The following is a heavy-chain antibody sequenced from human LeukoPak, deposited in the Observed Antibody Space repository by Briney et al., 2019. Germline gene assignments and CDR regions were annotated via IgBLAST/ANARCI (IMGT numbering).Heavy chain of an antibody. CDR2: ISGSGGST. Sequence: GSLRLSCAASGFTFSSYAMSWVRQAPGKGLEWVSAISGSGGSTYYADSVKGRFTISRDNSKNTLYLQMNSLRAEDTAVYYCASGGDQLLPFDYWGQGTLVTVSS. CDR3: ASGGDQLLPFDY. J-gene: IGHJ4*02. V-gene: IGHV3-23*01. CDR1: GFTFSSYA. D-gene: IGHD2-2*01.